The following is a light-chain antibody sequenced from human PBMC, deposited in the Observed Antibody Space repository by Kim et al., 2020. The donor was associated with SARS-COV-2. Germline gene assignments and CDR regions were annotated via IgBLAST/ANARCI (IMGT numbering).Light chain of an antibody. V-gene: IGLV3-1*01. J-gene: IGLJ1*01. Sequence: ELTQPPSVSVSPGQTASITCSGDKLGDKYACWYQQKPGQSPVLVIYQDSKRPSGIPERFSGSNSGNTATLTISGTQAMDEADYYCQAWDSSTACYVFG. CDR1: KLGDKY. CDR3: QAWDSSTACYV. CDR2: QDS.